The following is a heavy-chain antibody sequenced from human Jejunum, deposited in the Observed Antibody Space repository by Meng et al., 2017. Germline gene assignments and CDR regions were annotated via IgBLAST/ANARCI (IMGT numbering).Heavy chain of an antibody. V-gene: IGHV4-39*07. CDR1: GGSVSTAGYD. CDR2: IFHTGST. CDR3: TRALGTYGTFFDY. Sequence: QPQRQEAGPGLVKPSATLSLTCALYGGSVSTAGYDWGLIRQSPGKGLEWIGEIFHTGSTNYNPSLRNRLTISVDKSKNQFSLKLSSVTAADTAVYYYTRALGTYGTFFDYWGQGTLVTVSS. D-gene: IGHD2-8*01. J-gene: IGHJ4*02.